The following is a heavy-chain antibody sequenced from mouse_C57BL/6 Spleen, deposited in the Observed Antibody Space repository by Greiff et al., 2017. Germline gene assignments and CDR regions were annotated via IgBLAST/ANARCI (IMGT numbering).Heavy chain of an antibody. V-gene: IGHV1-69*01. CDR2: IDPSDSYT. D-gene: IGHD3-2*02. Sequence: QVQLQQPGAELVMPGASVKLSCKASGYTFTSYWMHWVKQRPGQGLEWIGEIDPSDSYTNYNQKIKGKSTLTVDKTSSTAYMQLSSLSSEDSAVYYCARRAAQAFDYWGQGTTLTVSS. CDR3: ARRAAQAFDY. J-gene: IGHJ2*01. CDR1: GYTFTSYW.